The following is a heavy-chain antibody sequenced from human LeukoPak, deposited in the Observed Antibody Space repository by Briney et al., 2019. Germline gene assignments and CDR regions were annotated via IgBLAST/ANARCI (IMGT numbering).Heavy chain of an antibody. Sequence: GGSLRLSCAASGFTFSSYSMNWVRQAPGKGLEWVPYISSSSSTIYYADSVKGRFTISRDNAKNSLYLQMNSLRAEDTAVYHCARDRDGFGELLPYYYYYGMDVWGQGTTVTVSS. CDR3: ARDRDGFGELLPYYYYYGMDV. CDR2: ISSSSSTI. V-gene: IGHV3-48*01. CDR1: GFTFSSYS. D-gene: IGHD3-10*01. J-gene: IGHJ6*02.